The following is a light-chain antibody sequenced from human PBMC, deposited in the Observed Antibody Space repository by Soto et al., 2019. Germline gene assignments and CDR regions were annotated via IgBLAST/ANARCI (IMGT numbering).Light chain of an antibody. V-gene: IGKV3-15*01. CDR2: ATS. CDR3: QQYGDWPLT. CDR1: QSVGNN. J-gene: IGKJ4*01. Sequence: EIVVTQSPATLSVSPGERATLSCMASQSVGNNFAWYQQKPGQAPRLLSFATSTRATGVPARFSGSGSGTEFTLTISSLQSEDFAVYYCQQYGDWPLTFGGGAKVEIE.